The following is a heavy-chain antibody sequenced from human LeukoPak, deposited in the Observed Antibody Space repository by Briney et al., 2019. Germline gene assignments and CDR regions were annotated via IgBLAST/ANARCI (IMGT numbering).Heavy chain of an antibody. D-gene: IGHD6-19*01. Sequence: SETLSLTCVVYGGSFNTYYWSWIRQPPGKGLEWIGEINHSGSTNYNPSLKSRATISVDTSKNQFSLKLSSVTAADTAVYYCARVGYSSGWSADYWGQGTLVTVSS. V-gene: IGHV4-34*01. CDR3: ARVGYSSGWSADY. CDR2: INHSGST. J-gene: IGHJ4*02. CDR1: GGSFNTYY.